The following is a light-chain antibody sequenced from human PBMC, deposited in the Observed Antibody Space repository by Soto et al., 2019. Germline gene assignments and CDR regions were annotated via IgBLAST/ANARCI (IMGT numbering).Light chain of an antibody. CDR2: EVS. J-gene: IGLJ1*01. CDR3: SSYEGSTLDV. CDR1: SSDVGGYNY. Sequence: QSALTQPPSASGSPGQSVTISCTGTSSDVGGYNYVSWYQQHPGNAPKLMIYEVSKRPSGVPDRFSGSKSGNTSSLTVSVLQAEDEADYYCSSYEGSTLDVFGTGTKVTVL. V-gene: IGLV2-8*01.